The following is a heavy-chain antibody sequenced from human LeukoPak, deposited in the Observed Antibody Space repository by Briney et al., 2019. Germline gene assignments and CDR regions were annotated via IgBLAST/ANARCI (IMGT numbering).Heavy chain of an antibody. D-gene: IGHD4-11*01. CDR1: GGTFSSYT. V-gene: IGHV1-69*05. CDR3: ARSLGNDYSIRLDY. Sequence: GASVKVSCKASGGTFSSYTLSWVRQAPGQGLEWMGGIIHIFGTTNYAQRFQGRVTITTDESTDTAYMELSSLRSEDTAVYFCARSLGNDYSIRLDYWGQGTLVTVSS. J-gene: IGHJ4*02. CDR2: IIHIFGTT.